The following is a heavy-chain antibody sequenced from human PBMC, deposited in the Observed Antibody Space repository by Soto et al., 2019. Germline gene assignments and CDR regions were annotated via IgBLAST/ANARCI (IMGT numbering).Heavy chain of an antibody. CDR2: ISHSGSP. CDR3: ARVRLIKTTDQYYYGMDV. Sequence: PWETVSLTCAVYGGPFSDFYWTWIRQPPGKGLEWIGEISHSGSPNYNPSLRSRVTISVDTSKKQFSLKLRSVAAADTGVYYCARVRLIKTTDQYYYGMDVWGQGTTVTVSS. CDR1: GGPFSDFY. V-gene: IGHV4-34*01. D-gene: IGHD2-2*01. J-gene: IGHJ6*02.